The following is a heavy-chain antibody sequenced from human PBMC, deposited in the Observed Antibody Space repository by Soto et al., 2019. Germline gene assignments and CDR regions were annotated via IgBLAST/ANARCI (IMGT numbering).Heavy chain of an antibody. CDR3: ARGGYYSEIDALDI. D-gene: IGHD3-22*01. CDR2: IYYSGST. J-gene: IGHJ3*02. Sequence: SETLSLTCTVSGGSISSYYWSWIRQPPGKGLEWIGYIYYSGSTNYNPSLKSRVTISVDTSKNQFSLKLSSVTAADTAVYYCARGGYYSEIDALDIWGQGTMVTVSS. CDR1: GGSISSYY. V-gene: IGHV4-59*01.